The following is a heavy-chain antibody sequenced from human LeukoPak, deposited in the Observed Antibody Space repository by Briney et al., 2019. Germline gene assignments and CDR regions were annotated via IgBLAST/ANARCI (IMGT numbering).Heavy chain of an antibody. V-gene: IGHV1-46*01. CDR1: GYTFTRYC. CDR2: INPSGGST. J-gene: IGHJ3*02. D-gene: IGHD3-22*01. CDR3: ACLTTADAFDI. Sequence: ASVKVSCKASGYTFTRYCIHWVRQAPGQGLEWMGIINPSGGSTSYAQKFQGRVTMTRDMSTSTVYMELSSLRSEDTAVYYCACLTTADAFDIWGQGTMVTVSS.